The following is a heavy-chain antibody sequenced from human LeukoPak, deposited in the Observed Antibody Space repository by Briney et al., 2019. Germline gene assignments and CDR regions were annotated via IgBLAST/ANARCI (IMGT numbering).Heavy chain of an antibody. CDR1: GGSIRSYY. D-gene: IGHD3-3*01. Sequence: SETLSLTCTVSGGSIRSYYWSWLRQPPGRGLEWIGYIYYSGGTNYNPSLKSRVTMSVDTSKNQFSLKLSSVTAADTAVYYCARVQVWSGYYDYWGQGTLVTVSS. CDR2: IYYSGGT. J-gene: IGHJ4*02. V-gene: IGHV4-59*12. CDR3: ARVQVWSGYYDY.